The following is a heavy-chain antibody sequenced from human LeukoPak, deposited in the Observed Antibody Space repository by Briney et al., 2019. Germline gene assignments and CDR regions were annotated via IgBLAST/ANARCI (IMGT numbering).Heavy chain of an antibody. V-gene: IGHV3-64*01. D-gene: IGHD6-13*01. J-gene: IGHJ3*02. CDR2: ISSNGGST. Sequence: GGSLRLSCAAPGFTFSSYAMHWVRQAPGKGLEYVSAISSNGGSTYYANSVKGRFTISRDNSKNTLYLQMGSLRAEDMAVYYCASSVRSSWDAPNDAFDIWGQGTMVTVSS. CDR3: ASSVRSSWDAPNDAFDI. CDR1: GFTFSSYA.